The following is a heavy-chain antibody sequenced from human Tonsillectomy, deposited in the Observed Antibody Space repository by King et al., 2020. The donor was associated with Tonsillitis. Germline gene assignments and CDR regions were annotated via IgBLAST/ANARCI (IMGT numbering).Heavy chain of an antibody. CDR1: GFTFSSYD. V-gene: IGHV3-13*01. D-gene: IGHD1-26*01. Sequence: VQLVESGGGLVQPGGSLRLSCAASGFTFSSYDMHWVRQATGKGLEWVSAIGTAGETYYAGSVKGRFTISRENAKNSLYFQMNSLRAEDTAVYYCARSYYSDFFDYWGQGTLVTVSS. CDR3: ARSYYSDFFDY. J-gene: IGHJ4*02. CDR2: IGTAGET.